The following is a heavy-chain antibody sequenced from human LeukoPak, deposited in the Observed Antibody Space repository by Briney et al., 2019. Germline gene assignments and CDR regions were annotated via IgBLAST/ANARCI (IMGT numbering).Heavy chain of an antibody. CDR2: IGGSNGIT. CDR3: AKESGLLGYFDY. Sequence: GGSLRLSCAASRFTFNSYAMSWVRQAPGKGLEWVSVIGGSNGITFYVGSVKGRFTISRDNSKNTLYLQMNSLRAEDTAVYYCAKESGLLGYFDYWGQGTLVTVSS. D-gene: IGHD3-10*01. V-gene: IGHV3-23*01. J-gene: IGHJ4*02. CDR1: RFTFNSYA.